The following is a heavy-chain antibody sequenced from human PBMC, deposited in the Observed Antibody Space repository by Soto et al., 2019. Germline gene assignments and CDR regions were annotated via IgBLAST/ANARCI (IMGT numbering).Heavy chain of an antibody. V-gene: IGHV4-34*01. Sequence: SETLSLTCAVYGGSGWSFSGYYWSWIRQPPGKGLEWIGEINHSGSTNYNPSLKSRVTISVDTSKNQFSLKLSSVTAADTAVFYCARHNFDIRGYYHYYYGMDVWGQGTTVSVSS. CDR1: GGSGWSFSGYY. CDR3: ARHNFDIRGYYHYYYGMDV. CDR2: INHSGST. J-gene: IGHJ6*02. D-gene: IGHD3-22*01.